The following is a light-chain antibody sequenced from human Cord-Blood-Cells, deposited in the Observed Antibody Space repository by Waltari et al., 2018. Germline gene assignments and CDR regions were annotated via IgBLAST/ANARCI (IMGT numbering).Light chain of an antibody. V-gene: IGLV2-14*01. CDR2: DVS. CDR3: SSYTSSSTLV. Sequence: QSALTQPASVSGSPGQSITLSCPGTSSDVGGYNYVPWYQQHPGKAPKLMIYDVSNLPSGVSNRFSGSKSGNTASLTISGLQAEDEADYYCSSYTSSSTLVFGGGTKLTVL. CDR1: SSDVGGYNY. J-gene: IGLJ2*01.